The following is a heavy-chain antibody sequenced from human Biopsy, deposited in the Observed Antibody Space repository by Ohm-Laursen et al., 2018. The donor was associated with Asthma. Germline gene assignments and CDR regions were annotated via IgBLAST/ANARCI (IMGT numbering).Heavy chain of an antibody. D-gene: IGHD3-22*01. V-gene: IGHV4-31*03. Sequence: TLSLTCTASYGSITSGGYYWTWIRQHPGKGLEWIGFIYYSGSTYYNPSLKSRVSMSIDTSKNQFSLKLSSVTAADTAVYYCARAQDYYDSRGYYRSFDYWGQGTLVTVSS. CDR3: ARAQDYYDSRGYYRSFDY. CDR2: IYYSGST. CDR1: YGSITSGGYY. J-gene: IGHJ4*02.